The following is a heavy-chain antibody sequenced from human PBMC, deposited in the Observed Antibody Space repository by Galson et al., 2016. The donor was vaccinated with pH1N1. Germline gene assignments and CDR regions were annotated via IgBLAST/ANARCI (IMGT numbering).Heavy chain of an antibody. J-gene: IGHJ5*02. D-gene: IGHD3-16*01. V-gene: IGHV3-30*02. CDR1: GVTLSSSV. CDR3: AKDWGMGGDRDT. Sequence: SLRLSCATSGVTLSSSVMHWVPQTPGKGLEWVASLWQDGNMISYAACVRGRFTISRADSKDTVYLQMDRLRREDTAFYYCAKDWGMGGDRDTWGQGTLVTVSS. CDR2: LWQDGNMI.